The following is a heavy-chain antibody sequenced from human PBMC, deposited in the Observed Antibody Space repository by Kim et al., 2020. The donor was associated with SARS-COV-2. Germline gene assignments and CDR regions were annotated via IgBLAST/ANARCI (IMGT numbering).Heavy chain of an antibody. CDR2: IKQGGSEK. Sequence: GGSLRLSCAASGFAFSSYWMSWVRQAPGKGLEGVASIKQGGSEKSYVDSVKGRFTISRDNAENSLYLQMSSLRAGDTAVYYCARVRRGYSYQYHSKTDRGEFDSGGRGTPVTVSS. D-gene: IGHD5-18*01. V-gene: IGHV3-7*03. CDR3: ARVRRGYSYQYHSKTDRGEFDS. J-gene: IGHJ4*02. CDR1: GFAFSSYW.